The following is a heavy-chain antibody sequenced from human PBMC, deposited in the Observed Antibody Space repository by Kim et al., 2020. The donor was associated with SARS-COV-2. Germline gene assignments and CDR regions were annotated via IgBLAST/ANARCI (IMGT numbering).Heavy chain of an antibody. D-gene: IGHD6-19*01. J-gene: IGHJ6*03. V-gene: IGHV4-34*01. Sequence: SETLSLTCAVYGGSFSGYYWSWIRQPPEKGLEWIGEINHSGSTNYNPSLKSRVTISVDTSKNQFSLKLSSVTAADTAVYYCARGTRQWLSRHYYYYMDD. CDR2: INHSGST. CDR3: ARGTRQWLSRHYYYYMDD. CDR1: GGSFSGYY.